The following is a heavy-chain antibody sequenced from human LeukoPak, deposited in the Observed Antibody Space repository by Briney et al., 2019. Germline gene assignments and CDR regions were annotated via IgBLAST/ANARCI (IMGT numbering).Heavy chain of an antibody. J-gene: IGHJ3*02. CDR2: IYHSGST. Sequence: PSETLSPTCAVSGGSISSSNWWSWVRQPPGKGLEWIGEIYHSGSTNYNPSLKSRVTISVDKSKNQFSLKLSSVTAADTAVYYCARIVGTKDAFDIWGQGTMVTVSS. CDR1: GGSISSSNW. CDR3: ARIVGTKDAFDI. V-gene: IGHV4-4*02. D-gene: IGHD1-26*01.